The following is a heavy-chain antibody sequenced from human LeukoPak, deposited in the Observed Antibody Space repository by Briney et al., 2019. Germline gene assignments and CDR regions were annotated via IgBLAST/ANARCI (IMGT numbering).Heavy chain of an antibody. D-gene: IGHD5-24*01. V-gene: IGHV3-21*01. J-gene: IGHJ3*02. CDR1: GFTFSSYS. Sequence: GGSLRLSCAASGFTFSSYSMNWVRQAPGKALEWVSSISSSSSYIYYADSVKGRFTISRDNAKNSLYLQMNSLRAEDTAVYYCARDNPRWNPHAFDIWGQGTMVTVSS. CDR3: ARDNPRWNPHAFDI. CDR2: ISSSSSYI.